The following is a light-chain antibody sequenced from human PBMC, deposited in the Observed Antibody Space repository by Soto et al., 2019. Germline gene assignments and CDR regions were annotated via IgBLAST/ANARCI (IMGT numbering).Light chain of an antibody. J-gene: IGLJ2*01. Sequence: QPALTQSPSASASLGASVKLTCTLSSGHSNYAIAWHQQQSEKGPRYLMKLNSDGSHSKGDGIPDRFSGSSSGAERYLTISSLQSEDEADYYCQTWGSGIVVFGGGTKVNVL. CDR3: QTWGSGIVV. CDR1: SGHSNYA. CDR2: LNSDGSH. V-gene: IGLV4-69*01.